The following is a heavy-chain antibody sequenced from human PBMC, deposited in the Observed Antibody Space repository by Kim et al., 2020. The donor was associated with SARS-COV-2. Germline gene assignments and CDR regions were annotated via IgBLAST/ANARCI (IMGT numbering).Heavy chain of an antibody. V-gene: IGHV4-31*03. D-gene: IGHD2-2*02. CDR3: ATSQAIQPLFG. CDR1: GGSISSGGYY. CDR2: IYYSGST. J-gene: IGHJ4*02. Sequence: SETLSLTCTVSGGSISSGGYYWSWIRQHPGKGLEWIGYIYYSGSTYYNPSLKSRVTISVDTSKNQFSLKLSSVTAADTAVYYCATSQAIQPLFGWGQGTLVTVSS.